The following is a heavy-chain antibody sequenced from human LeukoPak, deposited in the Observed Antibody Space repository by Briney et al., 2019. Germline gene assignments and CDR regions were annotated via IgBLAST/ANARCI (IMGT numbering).Heavy chain of an antibody. CDR1: GFTFRSYA. Sequence: GGSLRLSCAASGFTFRSYAMTWVRQAPGKGLEWVSSIGGSGTSTYYGDSVKGRFTISRDNSKNTLYLQMNSLRAEDTAVYYRARTSYSTSDGYWGQGTLVTVSS. CDR2: IGGSGTST. CDR3: ARTSYSTSDGY. J-gene: IGHJ4*02. V-gene: IGHV3-23*01. D-gene: IGHD6-6*01.